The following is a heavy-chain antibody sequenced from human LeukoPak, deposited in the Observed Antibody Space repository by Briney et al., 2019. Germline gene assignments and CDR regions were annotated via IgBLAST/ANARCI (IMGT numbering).Heavy chain of an antibody. CDR1: GFTFNNAW. CDR2: IKSKTDGGAT. D-gene: IGHD5-18*01. CDR3: AALRGYTFAY. V-gene: IGHV3-15*01. J-gene: IGHJ4*02. Sequence: PGGSLRLSCAASGFTFNNAWMSWVRQAPGKGLEWIGRIKSKTDGGATDYAAPVKGRFTISRDDSKNTLYLQMNSLNTEETSVYYCAALRGYTFAYWGQGTLVTVSS.